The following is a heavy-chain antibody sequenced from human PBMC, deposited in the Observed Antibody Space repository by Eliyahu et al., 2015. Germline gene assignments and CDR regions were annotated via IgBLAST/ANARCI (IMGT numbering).Heavy chain of an antibody. CDR1: GXXFXGYY. CDR2: INHSGST. CDR3: ARGQYQLLTHYYYYYMDV. D-gene: IGHD2-2*01. Sequence: QVQLQQWGAGRLKPSXTLSLTCAVXGXXFXGYYXSWXRQPPGXGLEWIGEINHSGSTNYNPSLKSRVTISVDTSKNQFSLKLSSVTAADTAVYYCARGQYQLLTHYYYYYMDVWGKGTTVTVSS. V-gene: IGHV4-34*01. J-gene: IGHJ6*03.